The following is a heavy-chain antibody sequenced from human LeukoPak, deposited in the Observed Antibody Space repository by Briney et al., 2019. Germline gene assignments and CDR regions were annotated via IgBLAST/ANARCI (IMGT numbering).Heavy chain of an antibody. J-gene: IGHJ4*02. CDR2: IYYSGST. D-gene: IGHD6-13*01. V-gene: IGHV4-59*12. Sequence: PSETLSLTCTVSGGSISSYYWSWIRQPPRKGLEWIGYIYYSGSTYYNPSLKSRVTISVDTSKNQFSLKLSSVTAADTAVYYCERDGRALVPSAYDYWGQGTLVTVSS. CDR1: GGSISSYY. CDR3: ERDGRALVPSAYDY.